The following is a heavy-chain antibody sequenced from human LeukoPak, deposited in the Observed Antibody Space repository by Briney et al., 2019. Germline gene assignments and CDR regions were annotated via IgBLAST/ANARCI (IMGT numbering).Heavy chain of an antibody. CDR1: GFTFSSYA. Sequence: GGSLRLSCAASGFTFSSYAVHWVRQAPGKGLEWVAVISYDGSNKYYADSVKGRFTISRDNPKNTLYLQMNSLRAEDTAVYYCARAVRGYSYGYGDYWGQGTLVTVSS. CDR3: ARAVRGYSYGYGDY. D-gene: IGHD5-18*01. J-gene: IGHJ4*02. CDR2: ISYDGSNK. V-gene: IGHV3-30*04.